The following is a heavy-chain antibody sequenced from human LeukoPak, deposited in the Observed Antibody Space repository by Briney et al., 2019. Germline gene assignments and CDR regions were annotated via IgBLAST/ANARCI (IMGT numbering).Heavy chain of an antibody. CDR3: ARAISPYYYGSGSYYYYYYYMDV. CDR2: IYTSGST. Sequence: KSSETLSLTCTVSGGSISSGSYYWSWIRQPAGKGLEWIGRIYTSGSTNYNPSLKSRVTISVDTSKNQFSLKLSSVTAADTAVYYCARAISPYYYGSGSYYYYYYYMDVWGKGTTVTISS. D-gene: IGHD3-10*01. V-gene: IGHV4-61*02. CDR1: GGSISSGSYY. J-gene: IGHJ6*03.